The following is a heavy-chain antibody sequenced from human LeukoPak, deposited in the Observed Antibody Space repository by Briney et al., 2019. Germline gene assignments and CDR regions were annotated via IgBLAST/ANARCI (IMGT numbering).Heavy chain of an antibody. CDR2: FDPEDGET. CDR3: ATDWELPNAAFDI. J-gene: IGHJ3*02. D-gene: IGHD1-26*01. CDR1: GYTLTELS. Sequence: ASVKVSCKVSGYTLTELSMHWVRQAPGIGLEWMGGFDPEDGETIYAQKFQGRVTMTEDTSTDTAYMELSSLRSEDTAVYYCATDWELPNAAFDIWGQGTMVTVSS. V-gene: IGHV1-24*01.